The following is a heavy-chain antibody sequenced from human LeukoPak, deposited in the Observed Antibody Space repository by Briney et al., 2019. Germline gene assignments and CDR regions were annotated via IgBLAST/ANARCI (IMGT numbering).Heavy chain of an antibody. V-gene: IGHV3-15*01. Sequence: TGGSLRLSCAASGFTFSNAWMTWVRQAPGKGLQWVGRIKTTTDGGTTDYAAPVKGRFIISREDSKSTLYLHINSLETEDTAVYYCTTRPLPNRDYSLDYWRRGALVTVSS. CDR3: TTRPLPNRDYSLDY. CDR2: IKTTTDGGTT. CDR1: GFTFSNAW. J-gene: IGHJ4*02. D-gene: IGHD4-17*01.